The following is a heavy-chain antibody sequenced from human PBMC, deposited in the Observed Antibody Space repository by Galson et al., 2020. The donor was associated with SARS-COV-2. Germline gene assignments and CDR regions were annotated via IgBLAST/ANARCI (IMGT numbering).Heavy chain of an antibody. D-gene: IGHD6-13*01. V-gene: IGHV3-11*03. J-gene: IGHJ4*02. Sequence: GGSLRLSCTASGLIFSDYYMTWIRQAPGTGLEWISYISPSSDYTNYADSVRGRFTISRDNTKTSLFLHMDSLRAEDTAVYYCAGSHKNFWYNFDNWGQGALVTVSS. CDR3: AGSHKNFWYNFDN. CDR1: GLIFSDYY. CDR2: ISPSSDYT.